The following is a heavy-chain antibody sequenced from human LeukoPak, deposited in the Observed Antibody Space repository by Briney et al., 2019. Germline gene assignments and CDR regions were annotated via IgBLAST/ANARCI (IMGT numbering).Heavy chain of an antibody. CDR1: GYTFTSYG. Sequence: ASVKVSCKASGYTFTSYGISWVRQAPGQGLEWMGWISAYNGNTNYAQKLQGRVTMTTDTSTRTAYMELRSLRSDDTAVYYCARDRAGVNFWSGYFQQIDYWGQGTLVTVSS. D-gene: IGHD3-3*01. J-gene: IGHJ4*02. CDR2: ISAYNGNT. V-gene: IGHV1-18*01. CDR3: ARDRAGVNFWSGYFQQIDY.